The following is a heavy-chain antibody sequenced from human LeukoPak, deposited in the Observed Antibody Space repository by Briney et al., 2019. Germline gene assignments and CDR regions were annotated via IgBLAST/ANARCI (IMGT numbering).Heavy chain of an antibody. CDR1: GYTFTSYG. CDR3: ARDAVVVPAAIRGSHRPRWDV. J-gene: IGHJ6*04. V-gene: IGHV1-18*01. CDR2: ITAYIGKT. D-gene: IGHD2-2*02. Sequence: GASVKVSCKASGYTFTSYGISWVRQAPGQGLGWMGWITAYIGKTNYAQKLQGRVTMTTDTSTSTAYMELRSLRSDDTAVYYCARDAVVVPAAIRGSHRPRWDVWGKGTTVTVSS.